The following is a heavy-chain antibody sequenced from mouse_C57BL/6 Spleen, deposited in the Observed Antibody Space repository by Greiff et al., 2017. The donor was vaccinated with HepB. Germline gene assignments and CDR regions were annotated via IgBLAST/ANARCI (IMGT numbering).Heavy chain of an antibody. D-gene: IGHD2-1*01. CDR2: INPGSGGT. CDR1: GYAFTNYL. Sequence: QVQLQQSGAELVRPGTSVKVSCKASGYAFTNYLIEWVKQRPGQGLEWIGVINPGSGGTNYNEKFKGKATLTADKSSSTAYMQLSSLTSEDSAVYFCARGIYYPSNGGYFDYWGQGTTLTVSS. V-gene: IGHV1-54*01. CDR3: ARGIYYPSNGGYFDY. J-gene: IGHJ2*01.